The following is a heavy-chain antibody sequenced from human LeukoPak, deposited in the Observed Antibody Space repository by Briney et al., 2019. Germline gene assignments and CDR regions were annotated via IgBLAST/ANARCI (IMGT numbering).Heavy chain of an antibody. CDR2: INHSGST. D-gene: IGHD3-3*01. Sequence: SETLSLTCAVCGGSFSGYYWSWIRQPPGKGLEWIGEINHSGSTNYNPSLKSRVTISVDTSKNQFSLKLSSVTAADTAVYYCARGGFLRFLEWLPSGFDPWGQGTLVTVSS. CDR3: ARGGFLRFLEWLPSGFDP. V-gene: IGHV4-34*01. J-gene: IGHJ5*02. CDR1: GGSFSGYY.